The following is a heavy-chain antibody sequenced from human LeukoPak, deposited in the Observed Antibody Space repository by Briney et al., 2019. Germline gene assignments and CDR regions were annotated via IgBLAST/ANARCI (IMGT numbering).Heavy chain of an antibody. V-gene: IGHV4-59*01. CDR1: GGSTSSYY. Sequence: SETLSLTCTVSGGSTSSYYWSWIRQPPGKGLEWIGYVDHTGSTNFNPSLNGRVSISRDTTKNLFSLRLRSVTAADTAVYFCARGRVSSSTWYSTYYYYFYMDVWGKGTTVTVSS. D-gene: IGHD1-1*01. J-gene: IGHJ6*03. CDR3: ARGRVSSSTWYSTYYYYFYMDV. CDR2: VDHTGST.